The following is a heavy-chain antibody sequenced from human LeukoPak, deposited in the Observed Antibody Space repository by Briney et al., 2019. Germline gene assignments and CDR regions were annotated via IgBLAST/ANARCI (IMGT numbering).Heavy chain of an antibody. CDR3: ARGNHDFWSGYGDAFDI. J-gene: IGHJ3*02. V-gene: IGHV4-39*07. D-gene: IGHD3-3*01. CDR1: GGSISSSSYY. Sequence: PSETLSLTCTVSGGSISSSSYYWGWVRQPPGKGLEWIGGIYYSGSTYYNPSLKSRVTISVDTSKNQFSLKLSSVTAADTAVYYCARGNHDFWSGYGDAFDIWGQGTMVTVSS. CDR2: IYYSGST.